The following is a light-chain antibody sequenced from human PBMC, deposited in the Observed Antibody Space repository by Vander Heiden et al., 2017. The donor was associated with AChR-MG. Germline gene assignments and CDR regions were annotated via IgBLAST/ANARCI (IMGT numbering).Light chain of an antibody. CDR1: SSDVGGYNY. CDR3: SSYTNTGTGV. Sequence: SALTQPASVSGSPGQSITISCTGTSSDVGGYNYVSWYQQHPGKAPKLMIYDVSKRPSGVSDRFSGSKSGSTASLTISGLQAEDEADYHCSSYTNTGTGVFGGGTKLTGL. J-gene: IGLJ3*02. V-gene: IGLV2-14*01. CDR2: DVS.